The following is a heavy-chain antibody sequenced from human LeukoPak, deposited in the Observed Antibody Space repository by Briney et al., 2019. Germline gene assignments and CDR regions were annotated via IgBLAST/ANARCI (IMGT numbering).Heavy chain of an antibody. J-gene: IGHJ4*02. CDR1: GFTFSTYT. V-gene: IGHV3-23*01. CDR2: ISGDGYST. CDR3: AKDFGRNLGGPGY. D-gene: IGHD3-10*01. Sequence: GGSLRLSCEASGFTFSTYTMAWVRQAPGGGLEWVSGISGDGYSTYYADSVKGRFAISRDNSKSTLYLQMNSLRAEDTAVYYCAKDFGRNLGGPGYWGRGTRVTVSS.